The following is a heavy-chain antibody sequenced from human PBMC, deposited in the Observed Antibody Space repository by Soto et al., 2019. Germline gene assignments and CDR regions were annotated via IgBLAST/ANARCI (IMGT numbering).Heavy chain of an antibody. J-gene: IGHJ4*02. D-gene: IGHD6-19*01. CDR2: INPDGSTT. CDR3: ARVAVAAYHFDY. Sequence: EVQLVESGGGLVQPGGSLRLSCAASGFTFSSYWMHWVRQAPGKGLVWFSRINPDGSTTNYADSVKGRFTISRDNAKNTLYLQMNSLRAEDTAVYYCARVAVAAYHFDYWGQGTLVTVSS. CDR1: GFTFSSYW. V-gene: IGHV3-74*01.